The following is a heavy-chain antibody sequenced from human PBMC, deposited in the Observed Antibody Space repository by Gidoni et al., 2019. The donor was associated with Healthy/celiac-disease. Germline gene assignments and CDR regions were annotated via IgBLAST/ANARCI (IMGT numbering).Heavy chain of an antibody. Sequence: EVQLVESGGVVVQPGGSLRLSCAASGFTFDDYTRHWVRHAPGKGLEWVSRISWDGGSTYYADSVKGRFTISRDNSKNSLYLQMNSLRTEDTALYYCAKGPYGSGSYYLDYWGQGTLVTVSS. CDR1: GFTFDDYT. CDR2: ISWDGGST. V-gene: IGHV3-43*01. CDR3: AKGPYGSGSYYLDY. J-gene: IGHJ4*02. D-gene: IGHD3-10*01.